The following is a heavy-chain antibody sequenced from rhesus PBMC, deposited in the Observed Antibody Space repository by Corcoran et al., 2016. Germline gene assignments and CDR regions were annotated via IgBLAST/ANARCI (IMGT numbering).Heavy chain of an antibody. CDR3: AKVGGTRFNSLDV. CDR2: INSGGGST. J-gene: IGHJ5-2*02. D-gene: IGHD5-24*01. CDR1: GFTFSSYA. Sequence: RLSCAASGFTFSSYAMQWVRQAPGKGLEWISAINSGGGSTYYADSVKGRFTISRDNSKNTLSLQMNSLRAEDTAVYYCAKVGGTRFNSLDVWGRGVLVTVSS. V-gene: IGHV3-103*01.